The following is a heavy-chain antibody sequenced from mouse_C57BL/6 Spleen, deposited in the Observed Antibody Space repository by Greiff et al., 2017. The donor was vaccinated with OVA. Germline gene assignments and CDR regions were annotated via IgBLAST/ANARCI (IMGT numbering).Heavy chain of an antibody. CDR1: GFTFSDYG. V-gene: IGHV5-17*01. Sequence: EVKLQESGGGLVKPGGSLKLSCAASGFTFSDYGMHWVRQAPEKGLEWVAYISSGSSTIYYADTVKGRFTISRDNAKNTLFLQMTSLRSEDTAMYYCARRPIYYDYDGYFDVWGTGTTVTVSS. CDR2: ISSGSSTI. CDR3: ARRPIYYDYDGYFDV. J-gene: IGHJ1*03. D-gene: IGHD2-4*01.